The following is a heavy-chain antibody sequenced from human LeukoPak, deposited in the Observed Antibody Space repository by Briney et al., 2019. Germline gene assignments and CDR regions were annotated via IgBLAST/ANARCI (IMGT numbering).Heavy chain of an antibody. V-gene: IGHV4-59*01. CDR2: IYYSGST. CDR1: GGSISSYY. Sequence: SETLSLTCTVSGGSISSYYWSWIRQPPGKGLEWIGYIYYSGSTNYNPSLKSRVTISVDTSKNQFSLKLSSVTAADTAVYYCARKGGYNAYYYYMDVWGKGTTVTVSS. D-gene: IGHD5-24*01. J-gene: IGHJ6*03. CDR3: ARKGGYNAYYYYMDV.